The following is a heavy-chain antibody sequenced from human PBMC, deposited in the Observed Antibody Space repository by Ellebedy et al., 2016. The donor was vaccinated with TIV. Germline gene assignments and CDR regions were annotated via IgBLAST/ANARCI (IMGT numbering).Heavy chain of an antibody. V-gene: IGHV1-2*02. J-gene: IGHJ4*02. D-gene: IGHD5-18*01. CDR3: ARDFGYSYGYGR. CDR1: GYTFTGYY. CDR2: INPNSGGT. Sequence: AASVKVSCKASGYTFTGYYMHWVRQAPGQGLEWMGWINPNSGGTNYAQKFQGRVTMTRDTSISTAYMELSRLRSDDTAVYYCARDFGYSYGYGRWGQGTLVTVSS.